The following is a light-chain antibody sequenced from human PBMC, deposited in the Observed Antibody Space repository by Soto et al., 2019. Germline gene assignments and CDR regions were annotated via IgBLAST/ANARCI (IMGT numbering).Light chain of an antibody. J-gene: IGKJ4*01. Sequence: DIQMTQSPSSLSASVGDTVTITCQASQDINNFLNWYQHKPGKAPQLLIYDAFKLDTGVPSRFSGSGSGTHFTFTISSLQPEDIATYFCQLYDNLPPTFGGGTKVEI. CDR3: QLYDNLPPT. CDR1: QDINNF. CDR2: DAF. V-gene: IGKV1-33*01.